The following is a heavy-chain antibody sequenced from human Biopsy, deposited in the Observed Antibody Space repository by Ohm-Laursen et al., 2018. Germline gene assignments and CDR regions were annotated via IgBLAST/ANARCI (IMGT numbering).Heavy chain of an antibody. CDR1: GGSISGSS. Sequence: SETLSLTYTVSGGSISGSSWSWIRQAPGKGLEWIGYISYSRDTNYNPSLKSRITIPVDTSKNQFSLKLTSVTAADTAVYYCAKHGSGWTGDDAFHIWGQGTMVTVSS. J-gene: IGHJ3*02. CDR2: ISYSRDT. V-gene: IGHV4-59*08. CDR3: AKHGSGWTGDDAFHI. D-gene: IGHD6-19*01.